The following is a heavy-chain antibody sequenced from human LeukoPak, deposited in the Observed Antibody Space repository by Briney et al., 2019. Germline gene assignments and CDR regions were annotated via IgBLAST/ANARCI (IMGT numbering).Heavy chain of an antibody. CDR1: GFTFSDYA. V-gene: IGHV3-53*01. CDR2: IYSGGST. CDR3: ARVIAAAENWFDP. D-gene: IGHD6-13*01. Sequence: GGSLRLSCAASGFTFSDYAMQWVRQAPGKGLEWVSVIYSGGSTYYADSVKGRFTISRDNSKNTLYLQMNSLRAEDTAVYYCARVIAAAENWFDPWGQGTLVTVSS. J-gene: IGHJ5*02.